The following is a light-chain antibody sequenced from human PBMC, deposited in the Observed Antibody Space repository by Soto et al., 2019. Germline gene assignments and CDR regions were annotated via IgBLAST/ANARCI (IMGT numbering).Light chain of an antibody. Sequence: DPFMTPSTYALCVCLCESATINCKSSHCVLYSSNNKNYLAWYQQKPGQPPKLLIYWASTRESGVPDRFSGSGSGTDFTLEISRVETDDVGIYYCMQSTQLPPTLGQGTRLEI. V-gene: IGKV4-1*01. CDR1: HCVLYSSNNKNY. CDR2: WAS. J-gene: IGKJ5*01. CDR3: MQSTQLPPT.